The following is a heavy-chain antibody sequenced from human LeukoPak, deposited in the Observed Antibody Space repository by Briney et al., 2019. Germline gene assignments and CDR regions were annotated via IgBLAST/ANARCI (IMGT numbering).Heavy chain of an antibody. CDR3: VRTARVFDY. V-gene: IGHV4-59*12. CDR2: IFYTGDI. CDR1: GASMTTTY. D-gene: IGHD3-10*01. Sequence: SETLSLTCSVSGASMTTTYWSWVRQPPGEGLEVIGYIFYTGDINHNPSLRSRVTLSLDTSKNQFSLELRSVTAADTAVYYCVRTARVFDYWGQGILVTVSS. J-gene: IGHJ4*02.